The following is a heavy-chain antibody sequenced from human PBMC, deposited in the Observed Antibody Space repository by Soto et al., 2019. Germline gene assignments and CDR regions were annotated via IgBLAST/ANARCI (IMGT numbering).Heavy chain of an antibody. J-gene: IGHJ6*02. CDR1: RVAFNKFI. Sequence: GASVKVSCKASRVAFNKFIVTWVRQAPGLGLEWVGVIIPVFGTANYAQKFQGRVTITADESTSTSYMEVNNLRSEDTAVYYCAKVRYSSPMGYYYGMDXWGQGTTVTVS. CDR2: IIPVFGTA. D-gene: IGHD2-2*01. CDR3: AKVRYSSPMGYYYGMDX. V-gene: IGHV1-69*13.